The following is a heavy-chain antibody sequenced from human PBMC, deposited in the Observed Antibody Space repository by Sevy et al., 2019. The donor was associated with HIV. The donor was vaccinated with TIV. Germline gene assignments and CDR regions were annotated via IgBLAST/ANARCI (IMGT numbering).Heavy chain of an antibody. D-gene: IGHD5-12*01. CDR2: ISYDGSNK. V-gene: IGHV3-30*04. J-gene: IGHJ4*02. Sequence: LSLTCAASGFTFSNYAMHWVRQAPGKGLEWVAVISYDGSNKYYADSVKGRFTISRDNSKNTLYLQMNSLRAEDTAVYYCARVDEQRWLRLYYFDYWGQRTLVTASS. CDR1: GFTFSNYA. CDR3: ARVDEQRWLRLYYFDY.